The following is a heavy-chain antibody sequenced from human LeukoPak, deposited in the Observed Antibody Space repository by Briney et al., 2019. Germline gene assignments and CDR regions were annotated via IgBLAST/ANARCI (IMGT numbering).Heavy chain of an antibody. CDR2: IYPGDSDT. CDR3: ARVGRVGSYYYGMDV. J-gene: IGHJ6*02. Sequence: NRGESLKISCMGSGFSFTSYWVGWVRQMPGKGLERMGIIYPGDSDTRYSPSFQGQVTISADKSISTAYLQWSSLKASDTAMYYCARVGRVGSYYYGMDVWGQGTTVTVSS. V-gene: IGHV5-51*01. CDR1: GFSFTSYW. D-gene: IGHD3-10*01.